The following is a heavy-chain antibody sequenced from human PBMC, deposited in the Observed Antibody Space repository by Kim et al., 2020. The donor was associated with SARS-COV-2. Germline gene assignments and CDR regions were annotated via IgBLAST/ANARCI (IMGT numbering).Heavy chain of an antibody. V-gene: IGHV1-18*04. Sequence: ASVKVSCKASGYTFTSYGISWVRQAPGQGLEWMGWISAYNGNTNYAQKLQGRVTMTTDTSTSTAYMELRSLRSDDTAVYYCARANIVVVPAATTGAYYYYYYGMDVWGQGTTVTVSS. CDR3: ARANIVVVPAATTGAYYYYYYGMDV. CDR1: GYTFTSYG. CDR2: ISAYNGNT. J-gene: IGHJ6*02. D-gene: IGHD2-2*01.